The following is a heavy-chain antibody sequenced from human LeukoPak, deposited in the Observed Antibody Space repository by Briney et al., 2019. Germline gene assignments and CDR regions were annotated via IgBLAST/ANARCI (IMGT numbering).Heavy chain of an antibody. V-gene: IGHV4-59*08. CDR3: AGTTYYYDSSGYSYSYYFDY. J-gene: IGHJ4*02. CDR1: GGSISSYY. CDR2: IYYSGST. D-gene: IGHD3-22*01. Sequence: SETLSLTWTVSGGSISSYYWSWIRQPPGKGLEWIGYIYYSGSTNYNPSLKSRVTISVDTSKNQFSLKLSSVTAADTAVYYCAGTTYYYDSSGYSYSYYFDYWGQGTLVTVSS.